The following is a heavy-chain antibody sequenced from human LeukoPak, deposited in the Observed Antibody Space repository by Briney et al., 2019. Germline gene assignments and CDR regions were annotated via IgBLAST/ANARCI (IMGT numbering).Heavy chain of an antibody. D-gene: IGHD1-26*01. Sequence: PGGSLRLSCAASGFPFNTYNMNWVRQAPGKGLEWVSSFDTTGTYIYYAASVKGRFTISRDNAKNSLYLHMNSLRAEDTAVYYCATRGAGQTSAFDFWGHGTMVTVSS. CDR3: ATRGAGQTSAFDF. CDR2: FDTTGTYI. CDR1: GFPFNTYN. V-gene: IGHV3-21*01. J-gene: IGHJ3*01.